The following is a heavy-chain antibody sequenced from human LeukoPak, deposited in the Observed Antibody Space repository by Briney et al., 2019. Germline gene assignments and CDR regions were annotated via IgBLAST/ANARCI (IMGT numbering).Heavy chain of an antibody. CDR3: ARIPYYYDSSGYYEFDY. Sequence: ASVKVSCKASGYTFTGYYMHWVRQAPGQGLEWMGWINPNSGGTNYAQKFRGRVTMTRDTSISTAYMELSRLRSDDTAVYYCARIPYYYDSSGYYEFDYWGQGTLVTVSS. D-gene: IGHD3-22*01. V-gene: IGHV1-2*02. CDR2: INPNSGGT. J-gene: IGHJ4*02. CDR1: GYTFTGYY.